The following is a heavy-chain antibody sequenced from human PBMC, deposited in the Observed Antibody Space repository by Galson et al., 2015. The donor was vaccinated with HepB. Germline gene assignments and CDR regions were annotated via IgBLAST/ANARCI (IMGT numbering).Heavy chain of an antibody. CDR3: ARHSLFRAAAGLTGAFEI. Sequence: QSGAEVKKPGESLKISCKGSGYSFTSYWIGWVRQMPGKGLEWMGIIYPGDPDTRYSPSFQGQVTISADKSISTAYLQWSSLKASDTAMYYCARHSLFRAAAGLTGAFEIWGQGTMVTVSS. CDR1: GYSFTSYW. J-gene: IGHJ3*02. V-gene: IGHV5-51*01. CDR2: IYPGDPDT. D-gene: IGHD6-13*01.